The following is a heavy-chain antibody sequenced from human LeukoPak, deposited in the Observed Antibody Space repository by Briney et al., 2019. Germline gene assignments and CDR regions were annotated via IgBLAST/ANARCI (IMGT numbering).Heavy chain of an antibody. J-gene: IGHJ4*02. CDR2: ISAYNGNT. Sequence: ASVKVSCKASGYTFTSYGISWVRQAPGQGLEWMGWISAYNGNTNYAQKLQGRVTMTTDTSTSTAYMKLRSLRSDDTAVYYCATRIAVAGTLDYWGQGTLVTVSS. V-gene: IGHV1-18*01. CDR3: ATRIAVAGTLDY. CDR1: GYTFTSYG. D-gene: IGHD6-19*01.